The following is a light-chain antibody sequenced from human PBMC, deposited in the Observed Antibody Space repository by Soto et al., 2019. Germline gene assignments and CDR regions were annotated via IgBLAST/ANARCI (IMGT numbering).Light chain of an antibody. Sequence: QSALTQPPSVSGSPGQSVTISCTGTSRDVGSYNRVSWYQQPPGTAPKLMIYEVSNRPSGVPDRFSGSKSGNTASLTISGLQAEDEAEYYCSSYTSSSTYVFGSGPKLTVL. CDR2: EVS. CDR1: SRDVGSYNR. J-gene: IGLJ1*01. V-gene: IGLV2-18*02. CDR3: SSYTSSSTYV.